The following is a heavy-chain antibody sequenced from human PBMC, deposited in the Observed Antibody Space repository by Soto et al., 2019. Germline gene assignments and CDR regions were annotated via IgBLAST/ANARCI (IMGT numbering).Heavy chain of an antibody. CDR3: AKYTITTSLRDC. Sequence: GGSLRLSCAASGFTFNNYAMAWVRQAPGKGLEWVSGVSASGANTHYAVSVKGRFTISRDDSKNTLYLQMSSQRAEDTAIYYCAKYTITTSLRDCWGQGTLVTVSS. J-gene: IGHJ4*02. D-gene: IGHD1-1*01. CDR1: GFTFNNYA. CDR2: VSASGANT. V-gene: IGHV3-23*01.